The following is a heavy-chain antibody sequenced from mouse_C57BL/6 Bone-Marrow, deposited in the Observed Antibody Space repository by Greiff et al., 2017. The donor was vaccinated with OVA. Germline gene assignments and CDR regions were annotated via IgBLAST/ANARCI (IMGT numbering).Heavy chain of an antibody. J-gene: IGHJ3*01. CDR1: GYTFTDYN. Sequence: EVQLQQSGPELVQPGASVKIPCKASGYTFTDYNMDWVQQSPGKSLEWIGDINPNNGGTIYNQKFKGKATLTVDKSSSTAYMELRSLTSEDTAVYYCARGGPFAYWGQGTLVTVSA. V-gene: IGHV1-18*01. CDR2: INPNNGGT. CDR3: ARGGPFAY.